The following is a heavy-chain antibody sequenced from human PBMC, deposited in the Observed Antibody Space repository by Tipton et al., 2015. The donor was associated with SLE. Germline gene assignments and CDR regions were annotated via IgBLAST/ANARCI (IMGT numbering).Heavy chain of an antibody. CDR2: TYYRSGWNN. J-gene: IGHJ3*02. Sequence: GLVKPSQTLSLTCAISGDSVSSNSAAWNWIRQSPSRGLEWLGRTYYRSGWNNDYAVSAKSRITINPETSKNQFSLQLSSVTPEDTAVYYCARDAYYYDSSGYYQAFDIWGQGTMVTVSS. D-gene: IGHD3-22*01. CDR1: GDSVSSNSAA. CDR3: ARDAYYYDSSGYYQAFDI. V-gene: IGHV6-1*01.